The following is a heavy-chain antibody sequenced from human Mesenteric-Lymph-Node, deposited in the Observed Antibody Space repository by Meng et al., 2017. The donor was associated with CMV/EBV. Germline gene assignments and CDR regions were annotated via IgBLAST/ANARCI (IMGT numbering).Heavy chain of an antibody. J-gene: IGHJ4*02. Sequence: GGSLRLSCAASGITFSNYWMSWVRQAPGKGLEWVANIKQDGSEQDYEDSVKGRFTISRDNAKNSLYLQMNSLRAEDTAVYYCAKDYRGKGYCSSGICYSGGFDYWGQGTLVTVSS. D-gene: IGHD2-15*01. CDR3: AKDYRGKGYCSSGICYSGGFDY. V-gene: IGHV3-7*03. CDR2: IKQDGSEQ. CDR1: GITFSNYW.